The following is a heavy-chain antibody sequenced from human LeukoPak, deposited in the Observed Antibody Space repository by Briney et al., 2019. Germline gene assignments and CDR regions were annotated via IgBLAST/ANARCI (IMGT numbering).Heavy chain of an antibody. CDR2: ISGSGGST. J-gene: IGHJ4*02. V-gene: IGHV3-23*01. CDR1: GFTFSSYA. D-gene: IGHD3-3*01. CDR3: AKDRIWSGYSKYYFDC. Sequence: PGGSLRLSCAGSGFTFSSYAMNWVRQAPGKGLEWVSGISGSGGSTYYADSVKGRFTISRDNSKNTLYLQMNSLRAEDVAIYYCAKDRIWSGYSKYYFDCWGQGTLVTVSS.